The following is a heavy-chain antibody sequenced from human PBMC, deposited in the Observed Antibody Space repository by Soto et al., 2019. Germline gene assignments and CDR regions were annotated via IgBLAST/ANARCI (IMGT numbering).Heavy chain of an antibody. D-gene: IGHD6-19*01. CDR3: ARPPQYSSGWYSY. CDR2: ISGSGGST. J-gene: IGHJ4*02. Sequence: EVQLLESGGGLVQPGGSLRLSCAASGFTFSSYAMSWVRQAPGKGLEWVSAISGSGGSTYYADSVKGRFTISRDNSKNTLYLQMNSLRAEDTAVYYCARPPQYSSGWYSYWGQGTLVTVSS. CDR1: GFTFSSYA. V-gene: IGHV3-23*01.